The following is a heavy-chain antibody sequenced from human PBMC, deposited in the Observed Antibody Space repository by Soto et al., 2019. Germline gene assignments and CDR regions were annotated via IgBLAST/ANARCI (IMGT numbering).Heavy chain of an antibody. Sequence: EVQLVESGGGLVQPVGSLRLSCAASGFTFSTYSMNWVRQAPGKGQEWVSYMSSSGTTIYYADSVKGRFTISRDNAKNSLYLPMNSLKAEDTALYYCIARRFPPDYCGQRTLVTVSS. CDR1: GFTFSTYS. J-gene: IGHJ4*02. V-gene: IGHV3-48*01. D-gene: IGHD3-3*01. CDR2: MSSSGTTI. CDR3: IARRFPPDY.